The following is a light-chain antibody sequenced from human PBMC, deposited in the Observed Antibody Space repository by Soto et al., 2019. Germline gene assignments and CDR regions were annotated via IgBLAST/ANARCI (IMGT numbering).Light chain of an antibody. CDR1: QGISNW. J-gene: IGKJ3*01. Sequence: DIQMTQSPSFVSASVGDRVTITCRASQGISNWLAWYQQKPGKAPKLLIYATSNLQGGVPSRFSGSGSGTDFTFTIGSLQPEDSATYYCQQSSSFPLTFGPGTKVDIK. V-gene: IGKV1-12*01. CDR3: QQSSSFPLT. CDR2: ATS.